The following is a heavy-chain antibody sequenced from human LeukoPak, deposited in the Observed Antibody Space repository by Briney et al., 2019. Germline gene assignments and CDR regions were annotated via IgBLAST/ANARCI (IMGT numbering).Heavy chain of an antibody. CDR3: ARGKSGFSP. CDR1: GYTFTENY. D-gene: IGHD3-22*01. J-gene: IGHJ4*02. Sequence: ASVKVSCKASGYTFTENYIHWVRQAPGPGLEWMGLINPYTGDANYTEEFQGRVTMTRDTSVSTAYMHLSRLRSDDTAVYYCARGKSGFSPWGQGTPVTVSS. CDR2: INPYTGDA. V-gene: IGHV1-2*02.